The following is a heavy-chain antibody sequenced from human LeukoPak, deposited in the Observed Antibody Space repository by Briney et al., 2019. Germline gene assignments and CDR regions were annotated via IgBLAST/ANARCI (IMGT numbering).Heavy chain of an antibody. V-gene: IGHV4-59*01. J-gene: IGHJ6*02. CDR1: GGSISRYY. D-gene: IGHD5-18*01. CDR2: VFYDGST. Sequence: SETLSLTCSVSGGSISRYYWSWIRQTPGKGLEWIGYVFYDGSTDYSPALKSRVTITVDTSKNQISLKMTSVTGADRAVYFCARGVGYSYGTGVFYYYLDVWGQGTAVTVSS. CDR3: ARGVGYSYGTGVFYYYLDV.